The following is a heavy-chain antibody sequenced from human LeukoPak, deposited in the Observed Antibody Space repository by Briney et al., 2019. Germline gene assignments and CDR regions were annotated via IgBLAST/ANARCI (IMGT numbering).Heavy chain of an antibody. D-gene: IGHD3-3*01. J-gene: IGHJ5*02. Sequence: SETLSLTCTVSGGSISSHYWSWIRQPPGKGLEWIGYIYYSGSTNYNPSLKSRVTISVDTSKNQFSLKLSSVTAADTAVYYCAGDGFDFWSGYPKGWFDPWGQGTLVTVSS. CDR1: GGSISSHY. V-gene: IGHV4-59*11. CDR3: AGDGFDFWSGYPKGWFDP. CDR2: IYYSGST.